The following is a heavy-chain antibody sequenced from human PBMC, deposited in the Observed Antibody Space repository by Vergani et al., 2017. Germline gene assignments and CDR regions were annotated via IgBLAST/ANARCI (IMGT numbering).Heavy chain of an antibody. CDR1: GFTFSHYS. CDR3: AKNPGISTTRHYYAMDV. V-gene: IGHV3-48*01. Sequence: EVQMVESGGGLVKPGGSLRLSCVASGFTFSHYSMNWVRQAPGKGLEWVSHISPGASTVSYTDSVTGRFTVSRDNDNNSLTLDMTTLRVEDTAVYYCAKNPGISTTRHYYAMDVWGQGTTVTVSS. CDR2: ISPGASTV. D-gene: IGHD1-1*01. J-gene: IGHJ6*02.